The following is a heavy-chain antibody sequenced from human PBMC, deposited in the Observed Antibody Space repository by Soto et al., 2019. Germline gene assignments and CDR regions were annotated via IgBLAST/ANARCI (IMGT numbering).Heavy chain of an antibody. CDR3: AKVKWEYGDTNWFDP. J-gene: IGHJ5*02. Sequence: EVQLLESGGGLVQPGGSLRLSCAASGFTFSSYAMSWVRQAPGKGLEWVSAISGSGGSTYYADSVKGRFTISRDNSKNTLYLQMNSLRAEDTAVYYSAKVKWEYGDTNWFDPWGQGTLVTVSS. CDR2: ISGSGGST. CDR1: GFTFSSYA. D-gene: IGHD4-17*01. V-gene: IGHV3-23*01.